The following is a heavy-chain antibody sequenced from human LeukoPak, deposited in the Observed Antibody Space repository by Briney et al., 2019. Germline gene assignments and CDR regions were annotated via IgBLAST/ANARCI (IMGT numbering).Heavy chain of an antibody. CDR2: IIPIFGTA. CDR3: ASSVAYGSGGPFDYYYGMDV. Sequence: ASVKVSCKASGGTFSSYAISWVRQAPGQGLEWMGGIIPIFGTANYAQKFQGRVTITADESTSTAYMELSSLRSEDTAVYYCASSVAYGSGGPFDYYYGMDVWGQGTTVTVSS. J-gene: IGHJ6*02. D-gene: IGHD3-10*01. CDR1: GGTFSSYA. V-gene: IGHV1-69*13.